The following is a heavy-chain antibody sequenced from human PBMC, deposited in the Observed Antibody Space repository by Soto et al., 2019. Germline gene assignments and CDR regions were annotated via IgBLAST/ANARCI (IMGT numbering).Heavy chain of an antibody. V-gene: IGHV4-59*01. CDR3: ARSGGGGWKSGFYY. D-gene: IGHD2-15*01. Sequence: SETLSLTCTVSGGYISSYYWSWIRQPPGKGLEWIGHIYYSGSTNYNSSLKSRVSISVDTSKNQFSLRLSSVTAADTAVYYCARSGGGGWKSGFYYWGQGTPVTSPQ. CDR2: IYYSGST. J-gene: IGHJ4*02. CDR1: GGYISSYY.